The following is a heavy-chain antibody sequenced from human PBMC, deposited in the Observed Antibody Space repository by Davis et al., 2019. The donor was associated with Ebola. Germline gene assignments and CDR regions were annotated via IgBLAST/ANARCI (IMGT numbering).Heavy chain of an antibody. CDR3: ARWGRLVYYGMDV. CDR2: IYPGDSDT. D-gene: IGHD3-9*01. CDR1: GYSFTSYW. Sequence: TVSCKGSGYSFTSYWIGWVRQMPGKGLEWMGIIYPGDSDTRYSPSFQGQVTISADKSISTAYLQWSSLKASDTAMYYCARWGRLVYYGMDVWGQGTTVTVSS. V-gene: IGHV5-51*01. J-gene: IGHJ6*02.